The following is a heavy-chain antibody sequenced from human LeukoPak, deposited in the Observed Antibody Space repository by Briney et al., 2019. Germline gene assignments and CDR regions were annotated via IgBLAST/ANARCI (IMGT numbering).Heavy chain of an antibody. CDR3: ARDREPHIVATTRNWFDP. D-gene: IGHD5-12*01. J-gene: IGHJ5*02. Sequence: GATVKVYCKASGYTFTSYYMHWVRQAPGQGPEWMGIINPSGGSTSYAQKFQGRVTMTRDTSTSTVYMELSSLRSEDTAVYYCARDREPHIVATTRNWFDPWGQGTLVTVSS. V-gene: IGHV1-46*01. CDR2: INPSGGST. CDR1: GYTFTSYY.